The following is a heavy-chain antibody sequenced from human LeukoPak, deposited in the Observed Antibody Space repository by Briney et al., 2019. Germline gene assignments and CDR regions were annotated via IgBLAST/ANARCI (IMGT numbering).Heavy chain of an antibody. CDR3: AENNWNYGGPHDY. V-gene: IGHV4-61*05. CDR2: IYYSGST. J-gene: IGHJ4*02. Sequence: SETLSLTCTVSGGSISSSSYYWGWIRQPPGKGLEWIGYIYYSGSTNYNPSLKSRVTISVDTSKNQFSLKLTAVTAADPAMHYCAENNWNYGGPHDYWGQGTLVTVSS. CDR1: GGSISSSSYY. D-gene: IGHD1-7*01.